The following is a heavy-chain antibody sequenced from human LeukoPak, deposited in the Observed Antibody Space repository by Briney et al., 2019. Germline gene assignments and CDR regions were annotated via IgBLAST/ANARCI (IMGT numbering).Heavy chain of an antibody. Sequence: SETLSLTCAVSGGSISSGGYSWSWIRQPPGKGLEWIGYIYHSGSTYYNPSLKSRVTISVDRSKNQFSLKLSSVTAADTAVYYCARAGMSDSSGYPLNNWGQGTLVTVSS. D-gene: IGHD3-22*01. J-gene: IGHJ4*02. CDR2: IYHSGST. CDR3: ARAGMSDSSGYPLNN. CDR1: GGSISSGGYS. V-gene: IGHV4-30-2*01.